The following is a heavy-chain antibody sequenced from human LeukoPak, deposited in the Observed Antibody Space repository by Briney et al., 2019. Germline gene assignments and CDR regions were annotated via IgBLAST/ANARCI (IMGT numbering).Heavy chain of an antibody. CDR3: ARGGRDTKYFDY. V-gene: IGHV4-34*01. CDR2: INHSGST. J-gene: IGHJ4*02. D-gene: IGHD5-18*01. CDR1: GGSFSGYY. Sequence: PSETLSLTCAVYGGSFSGYYWSWIRQPPGKGLEWIGEINHSGSTNYNPSLKSRVTISVDTSKNQFSLKLSSVTAADTAVYYCARGGRDTKYFDYWGQGTLVTVSS.